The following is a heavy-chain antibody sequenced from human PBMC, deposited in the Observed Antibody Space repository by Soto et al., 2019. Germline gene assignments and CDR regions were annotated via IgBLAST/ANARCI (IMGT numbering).Heavy chain of an antibody. J-gene: IGHJ5*02. V-gene: IGHV4-4*07. CDR2: VYSSGDT. D-gene: IGHD6-13*01. CDR3: VRDKGIADL. CDR1: GGSISNSH. Sequence: QVHLQESGPGLVKPSETLSLSCTISGGSISNSHWSWIRQPAGKGLEWIGRVYSSGDTNYNPSLERRVTMSVDTSNNHFSLKLTSVTAADPAVYYCVRDKGIADLWGQGTLVSVSS.